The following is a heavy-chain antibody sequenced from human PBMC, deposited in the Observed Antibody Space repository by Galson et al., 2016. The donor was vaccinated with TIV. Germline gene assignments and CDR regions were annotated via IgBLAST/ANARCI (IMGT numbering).Heavy chain of an antibody. D-gene: IGHD5-18*01. CDR3: AKCRNTAMDTYYYYYGLDV. Sequence: LEWMGGIIPLFGEAHYAQKFQGRVTISADESTSTVYMELSGLRSGDTAMYYCAKCRNTAMDTYYYYYGLDVWGQGTTVTVSS. CDR2: IIPLFGEA. J-gene: IGHJ6*02. V-gene: IGHV1-69*01.